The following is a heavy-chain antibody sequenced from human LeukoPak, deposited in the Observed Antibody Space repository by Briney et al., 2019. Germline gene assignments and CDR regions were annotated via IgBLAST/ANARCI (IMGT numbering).Heavy chain of an antibody. V-gene: IGHV3-9*01. CDR1: GFTFDDYA. Sequence: GGSLRLSCAASGFTFDDYAMHWVRQAPGKGLEWVSGISWNSGSIGYADSVKGRFTISRDNAKNSLYLHMNSLRAEDTALYYCAKDRITLARGPTSYAFDIWGQGTMVTVSS. CDR3: AKDRITLARGPTSYAFDI. J-gene: IGHJ3*02. D-gene: IGHD3-10*01. CDR2: ISWNSGSI.